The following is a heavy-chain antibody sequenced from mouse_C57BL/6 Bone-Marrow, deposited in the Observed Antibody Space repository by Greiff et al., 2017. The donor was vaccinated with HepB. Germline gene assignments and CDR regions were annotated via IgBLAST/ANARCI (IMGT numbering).Heavy chain of an antibody. CDR2: IDPSDSYT. V-gene: IGHV1-50*01. Sequence: VQLQQPGAELVKPGASVKLSCKASGYTFTSYWMQWVKQRPGQGLEWIGEIDPSDSYTNYNQKFKGKATLTVDTSSSTAYMQLSSLTSEDSAVYYCARVDDYVLFAYWGQGTLVTVSA. J-gene: IGHJ3*01. CDR3: ARVDDYVLFAY. CDR1: GYTFTSYW. D-gene: IGHD2-4*01.